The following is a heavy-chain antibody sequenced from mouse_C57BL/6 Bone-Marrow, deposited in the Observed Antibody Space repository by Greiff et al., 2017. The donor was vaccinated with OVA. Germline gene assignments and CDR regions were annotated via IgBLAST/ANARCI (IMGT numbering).Heavy chain of an antibody. J-gene: IGHJ4*01. CDR3: TREGIDYGNGMTMDY. D-gene: IGHD2-1*01. V-gene: IGHV1-5*01. CDR2: IYPGNSDT. CDR1: GYTFTSYW. Sequence: EVQLQQSGTVLARPGASVKMSCKTSGYTFTSYWMHWVKQRPGQGLEWIGAIYPGNSDTSYNQKFKGKAKLTAVTSSSTAYMELRSLTNEDSAVYYCTREGIDYGNGMTMDYWGQGTSVTVSS.